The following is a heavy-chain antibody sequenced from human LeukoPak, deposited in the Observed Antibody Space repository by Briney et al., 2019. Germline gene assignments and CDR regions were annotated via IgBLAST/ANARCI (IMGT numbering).Heavy chain of an antibody. CDR1: GFTFSSYA. D-gene: IGHD3-3*02. Sequence: GGSLRLSCAASGFTFSSYAMHWVRQAPGKGLEWVAVISYDGSNKYYADSVKGRFTISRDNSKNTLYLQVNSLRAEDTAVYYCASKLGFDYWGQGTLVTVSS. V-gene: IGHV3-30-3*01. CDR2: ISYDGSNK. CDR3: ASKLGFDY. J-gene: IGHJ4*02.